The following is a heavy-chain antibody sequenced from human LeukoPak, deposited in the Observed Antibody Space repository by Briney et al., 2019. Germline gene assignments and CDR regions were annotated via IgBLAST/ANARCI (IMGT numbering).Heavy chain of an antibody. V-gene: IGHV3-49*04. CDR1: RVTFGDYA. CDR2: IRSNAYGGTT. D-gene: IGHD3-10*01. J-gene: IGHJ4*02. CDR3: TRYRGYFDY. Sequence: GGSLRLSCTASRVTFGDYAMNWVRQAPGKGLEWVGFIRSNAYGGTTEYAASVKGRFTISRDDSKSIAYLQMNSLKTEDTAVYYCTRYRGYFDYWGPGTLVTVSS.